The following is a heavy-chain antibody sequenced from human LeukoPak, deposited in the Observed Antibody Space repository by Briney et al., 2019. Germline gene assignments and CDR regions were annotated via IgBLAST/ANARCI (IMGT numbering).Heavy chain of an antibody. D-gene: IGHD5-18*01. CDR3: GKTTVGYSSGQKPAWPVDY. CDR1: GFTFGSHA. CDR2: IFGSGGSP. V-gene: IGHV3-23*01. J-gene: IGHJ4*02. Sequence: GGSLRLSCEASGFTFGSHAMYWVRQAPGKGLEWVAGIFGSGGSPHYADPVKGRFTISRDNSRNTVYLQINGLRAEDTAVYYCGKTTVGYSSGQKPAWPVDYWGQGTLVTVSS.